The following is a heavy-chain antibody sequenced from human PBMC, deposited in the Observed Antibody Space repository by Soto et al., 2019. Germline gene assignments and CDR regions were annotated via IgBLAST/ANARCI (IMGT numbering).Heavy chain of an antibody. J-gene: IGHJ3*02. CDR2: IGTAGDT. D-gene: IGHD3-16*01. V-gene: IGHV3-13*01. CDR3: ARKGAEGQALDAFDI. Sequence: VQLVESGGGLVQPGGSLRLSCAASGFTFSSYDMHWVRQATGKGLEWVSAIGTAGDTYYPGSVKGRFTISRENAKNSLYLQMNSLRAEDTAVYYCARKGAEGQALDAFDIWGQGTMVTVSS. CDR1: GFTFSSYD.